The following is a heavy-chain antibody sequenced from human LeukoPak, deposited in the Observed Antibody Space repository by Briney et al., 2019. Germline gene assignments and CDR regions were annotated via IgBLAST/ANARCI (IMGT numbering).Heavy chain of an antibody. CDR2: VYDSGSS. CDR3: ARGGGSSWQFDP. J-gene: IGHJ5*02. Sequence: SETLSLTCIVSGVSISSFYWSWIRQSPGKGLEWIGHVYDSGSSNYNLSLKSRVSISLDTSKNQFSLKLTSVTAADTAVYYCARGGGSSWQFDPWGQGTLVTVSS. D-gene: IGHD6-13*01. CDR1: GVSISSFY. V-gene: IGHV4-59*01.